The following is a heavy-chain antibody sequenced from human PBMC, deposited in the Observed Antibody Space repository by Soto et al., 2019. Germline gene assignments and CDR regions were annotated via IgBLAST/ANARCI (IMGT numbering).Heavy chain of an antibody. J-gene: IGHJ4*02. CDR3: ARSLPSIAAAGTIDY. Sequence: PSETLSLTCTVSGGSISSGGYYWSWIRQHPGKGLEWIGYIYYSGSTYYNPSLKSRVTISVDTSKNQFSLKLSSVTAADTAVYYCARSLPSIAAAGTIDYWGQGTLVTVSS. CDR1: GGSISSGGYY. CDR2: IYYSGST. D-gene: IGHD6-13*01. V-gene: IGHV4-31*02.